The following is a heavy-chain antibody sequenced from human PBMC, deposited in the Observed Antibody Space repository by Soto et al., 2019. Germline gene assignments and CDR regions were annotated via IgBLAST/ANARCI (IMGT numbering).Heavy chain of an antibody. D-gene: IGHD3-9*01. CDR1: GFTFSSYA. Sequence: GGSLRLSCAASGFTFSSYAMHWVRQAPGKGLEWVAVISYDGSNKYYADSVKGRFTISRDNSKNTLYLQMNSLRAEDTAVYYCACDDVLRYFDWFPVDWGQGTLVTVSS. V-gene: IGHV3-30-3*01. CDR2: ISYDGSNK. CDR3: ACDDVLRYFDWFPVD. J-gene: IGHJ4*02.